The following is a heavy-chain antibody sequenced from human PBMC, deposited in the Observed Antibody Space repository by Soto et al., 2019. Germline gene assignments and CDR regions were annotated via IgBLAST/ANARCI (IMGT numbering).Heavy chain of an antibody. CDR2: IKHDGSES. Sequence: EVQLVESGGGLVQPGGSLRLSCAASGFTFSSYWMTWVRQAPGKALEWLANIKHDGSESNYVDSVKGRFTISRDNAENSVYLQMNSLRVEDTAVYYCMRGSGWSYYWGRGTLVTVSS. CDR1: GFTFSSYW. D-gene: IGHD6-19*01. CDR3: MRGSGWSYY. V-gene: IGHV3-7*05. J-gene: IGHJ4*02.